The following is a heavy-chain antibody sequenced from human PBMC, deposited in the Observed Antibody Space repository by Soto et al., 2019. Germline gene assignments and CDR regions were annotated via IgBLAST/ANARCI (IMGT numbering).Heavy chain of an antibody. Sequence: QVQLQESGPGLVKPSQTLSLTCTVSGGSISSGGYYWSWIRQLPGKGLDYIGYIYYSGSTYYNPSLKSRVTISVDTSKNQFFLRLSSVTAADTAVYYCAAEVGFGPLFDYWGQGTLVTVSS. CDR3: AAEVGFGPLFDY. CDR1: GGSISSGGYY. D-gene: IGHD3-3*01. J-gene: IGHJ4*02. CDR2: IYYSGST. V-gene: IGHV4-31*03.